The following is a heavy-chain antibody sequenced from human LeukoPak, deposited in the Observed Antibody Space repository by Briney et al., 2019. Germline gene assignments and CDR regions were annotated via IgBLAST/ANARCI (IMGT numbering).Heavy chain of an antibody. J-gene: IGHJ4*02. Sequence: GRSLRLSCAASGFTFSTYGMHWVRQAPGKGLEWVAVLWFDGSNEYYADSVKGRFTISRDNSKNTLYLQVNSLRAEDTAVYYCAKDPHSSGWYFTAFDYWGQGTLVTVSS. V-gene: IGHV3-33*06. CDR1: GFTFSTYG. D-gene: IGHD6-19*01. CDR3: AKDPHSSGWYFTAFDY. CDR2: LWFDGSNE.